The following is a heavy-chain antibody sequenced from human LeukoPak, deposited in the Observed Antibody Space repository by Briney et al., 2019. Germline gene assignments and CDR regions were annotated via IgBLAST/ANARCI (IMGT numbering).Heavy chain of an antibody. CDR3: ARDSTGGQWLVLYYFDY. V-gene: IGHV3-30-3*01. CDR1: GFTFSSYA. D-gene: IGHD6-19*01. CDR2: ISYDGSSK. Sequence: PGGSLRLSCAASGFTFSSYAMHWVRQAPGKGLEWVAVISYDGSSKYYADSVKGRFTISRDNSKNTLYLQMNSLRAEDTAVYYCARDSTGGQWLVLYYFDYWGQGTLVTVSS. J-gene: IGHJ4*02.